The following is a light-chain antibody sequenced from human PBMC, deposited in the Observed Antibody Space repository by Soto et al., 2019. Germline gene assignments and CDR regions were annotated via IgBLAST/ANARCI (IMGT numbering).Light chain of an antibody. CDR1: NSDVGTYNY. V-gene: IGLV2-11*01. CDR3: CSYAGSSPLYV. J-gene: IGLJ1*01. Sequence: QSALTQPRSVSGSPGQSVTISCTGTNSDVGTYNYVSWYQQHPGKAPKLMIYDVSKRPSGVPDRFSGSKSGNTASLTISGLQAEDEADYYCCSYAGSSPLYVFGTGTKVTVL. CDR2: DVS.